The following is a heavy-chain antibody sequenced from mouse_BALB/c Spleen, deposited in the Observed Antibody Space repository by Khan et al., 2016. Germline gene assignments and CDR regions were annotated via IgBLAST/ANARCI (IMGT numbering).Heavy chain of an antibody. V-gene: IGHV4-1*02. CDR2: INPDSSTI. Sequence: EVQLVESGGGLVQPGGSLKLSCAASGFDFSRYWMSWVRQAPGEGLEWIGEINPDSSTINYTPSLKDKFIISRDNAKNTLYLQMSKVRSEDTALYYCARLHYYGRFAYWGQGTLVTVSA. CDR1: GFDFSRYW. J-gene: IGHJ3*01. CDR3: ARLHYYGRFAY. D-gene: IGHD1-2*01.